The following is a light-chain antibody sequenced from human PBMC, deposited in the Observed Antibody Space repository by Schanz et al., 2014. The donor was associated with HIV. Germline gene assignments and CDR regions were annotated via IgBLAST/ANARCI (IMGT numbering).Light chain of an antibody. Sequence: EIVLTQSPATLSLSPGERATLSCRTSQSVSNYLAWYQQKPGQPPRLLFYDASNRATGIPARFSGSGSGTDFTLTISNLQSEDFALYYCQHYNNWPPWTFGQGTKVEIK. J-gene: IGKJ1*01. CDR3: QHYNNWPPWT. CDR2: DAS. V-gene: IGKV3-11*01. CDR1: QSVSNY.